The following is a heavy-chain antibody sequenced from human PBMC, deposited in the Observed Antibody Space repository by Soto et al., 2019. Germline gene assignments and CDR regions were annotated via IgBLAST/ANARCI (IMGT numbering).Heavy chain of an antibody. Sequence: GASVKVSCKASGYTFTSYDINWVRQATGQGLEWMGWMNPNSGNTGYAQKFQGRVTMTRNTSISTAYMELRSLRSDDTAVYYCARGPYNFWSGLYGMDVWGQGTTVTVSS. CDR3: ARGPYNFWSGLYGMDV. CDR2: MNPNSGNT. V-gene: IGHV1-8*01. J-gene: IGHJ6*02. D-gene: IGHD3-3*01. CDR1: GYTFTSYD.